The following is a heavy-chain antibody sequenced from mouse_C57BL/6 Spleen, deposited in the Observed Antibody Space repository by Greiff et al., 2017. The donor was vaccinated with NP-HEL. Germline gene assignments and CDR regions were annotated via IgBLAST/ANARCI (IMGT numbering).Heavy chain of an antibody. V-gene: IGHV1-50*01. J-gene: IGHJ3*01. Sequence: QVQLQQPGAELVKPGASVKLSCKASGYTFTSYWMQWVKQRPGQGLEWIGEIDPSDSYTNYNQKFKGKATLTVDTSSSTAYMQLSSLTSEDSAVYYCARGVITTVVDGAWFAYWGQGTLVTVSA. CDR3: ARGVITTVVDGAWFAY. CDR2: IDPSDSYT. CDR1: GYTFTSYW. D-gene: IGHD1-1*01.